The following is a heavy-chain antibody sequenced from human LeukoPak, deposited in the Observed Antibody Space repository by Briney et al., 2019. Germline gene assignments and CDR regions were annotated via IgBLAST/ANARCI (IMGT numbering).Heavy chain of an antibody. D-gene: IGHD3-16*02. J-gene: IGHJ6*02. CDR2: IYSGGST. Sequence: GGSLRLSCAASGFTVSSNYMSWVRQAPGKGLEWVSVIYSGGSTYYADSVKGRFTISRDNSKNTLYLQMNSLRAEDTAVYYCARVGIYRYGMDVWGQGTTVTVSS. V-gene: IGHV3-66*01. CDR3: ARVGIYRYGMDV. CDR1: GFTVSSNY.